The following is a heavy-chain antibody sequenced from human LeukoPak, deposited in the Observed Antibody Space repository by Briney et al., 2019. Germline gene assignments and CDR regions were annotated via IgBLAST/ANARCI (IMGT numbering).Heavy chain of an antibody. Sequence: GGSLRLSCAASGFTFSSYGMHWVRQAPGKGLEWVAVIPYDGSNKYYADSVKGRFTISRDNSKNTLYLQMNSLRAEDTAVYYCAKADYSSSWYQTGWGGYFDYWGQGTLVTVSS. CDR3: AKADYSSSWYQTGWGGYFDY. CDR2: IPYDGSNK. V-gene: IGHV3-30*18. D-gene: IGHD6-13*01. J-gene: IGHJ4*02. CDR1: GFTFSSYG.